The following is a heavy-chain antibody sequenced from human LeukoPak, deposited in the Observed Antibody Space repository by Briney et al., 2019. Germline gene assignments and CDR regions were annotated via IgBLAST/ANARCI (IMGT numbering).Heavy chain of an antibody. CDR1: GFTFSSYA. D-gene: IGHD5-12*01. CDR2: ISYDGSNK. Sequence: GRSLRLFCAASGFTFSSYAMHWVRQAPGKGLEWVAVISYDGSNKYYADSVKGRFTISRDNSKNTLYLQMNSLRAEDTAVYYCARGGYSGYDGVVLGPDYYYYMDVWGKGTTVTVSS. J-gene: IGHJ6*03. V-gene: IGHV3-30*04. CDR3: ARGGYSGYDGVVLGPDYYYYMDV.